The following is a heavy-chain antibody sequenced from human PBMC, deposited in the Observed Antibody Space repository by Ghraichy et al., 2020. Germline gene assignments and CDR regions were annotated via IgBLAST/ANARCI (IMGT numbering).Heavy chain of an antibody. J-gene: IGHJ4*02. Sequence: SETLSLTCTISRGSITSGFYYWDWIRQPPGKGLEWIGTIYYTGSTYYNPSLKSRVTISGGTSMNQFSLKLSSVSATDTAVYFCARRGRSRAPVDYWGQGTLVTVS. CDR3: ARRGRSRAPVDY. V-gene: IGHV4-39*01. D-gene: IGHD6-13*01. CDR1: RGSITSGFYY. CDR2: IYYTGST.